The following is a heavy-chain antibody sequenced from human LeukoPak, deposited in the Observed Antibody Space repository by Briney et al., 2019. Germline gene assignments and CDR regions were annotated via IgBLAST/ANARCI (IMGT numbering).Heavy chain of an antibody. J-gene: IGHJ4*02. D-gene: IGHD6-13*01. V-gene: IGHV1-46*02. CDR1: GYTFNSYW. CDR2: INPDCGST. Sequence: ASVKVSCKASGYTFNSYWIQWVRQAPGQGLEWMGLINPDCGSTAYAHRFQGRVIMTRDTSTSIAYMDLSSLRSEDTAVYHCARAPRNSSTMLDFWGQGTLVTISS. CDR3: ARAPRNSSTMLDF.